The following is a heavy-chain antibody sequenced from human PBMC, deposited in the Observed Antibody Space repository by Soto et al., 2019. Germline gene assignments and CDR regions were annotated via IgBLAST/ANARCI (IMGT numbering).Heavy chain of an antibody. V-gene: IGHV1-69*13. Sequence: GASVKVSCKASGGTFSSYAVSWVRQAPGQGLEWMGGIIPIFGTANYAQKFQGRVTITADESTSTAYMELSSLRSEDTAVYYCARANFCCSAYYYYRISFPAQGSTVTVSS. CDR1: GGTFSSYA. CDR3: ARANFCCSAYYYYRISF. CDR2: IIPIFGTA. J-gene: IGHJ6*02. D-gene: IGHD3-3*01.